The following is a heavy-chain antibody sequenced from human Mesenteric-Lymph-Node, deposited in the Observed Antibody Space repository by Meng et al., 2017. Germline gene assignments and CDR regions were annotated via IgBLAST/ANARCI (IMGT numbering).Heavy chain of an antibody. CDR3: ARDPYPTGWAG. J-gene: IGHJ4*02. V-gene: IGHV4-30-4*01. Sequence: LRGPGPGQVQPSQPLSLTCTVSGGSYTRWEYFWSSPCQPPGKAMKWIRECYHSWVTTYNPSLRGRVTTSMNQSKNKFSLKLVAVTAADTAVYYCARDPYPTGWAGWGQGTLVTVSS. D-gene: IGHD6-19*01. CDR2: CYHSWVT. CDR1: GGSYTRWEYF.